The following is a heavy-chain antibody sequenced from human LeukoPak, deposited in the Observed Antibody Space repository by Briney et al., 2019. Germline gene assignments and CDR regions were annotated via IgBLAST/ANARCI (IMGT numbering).Heavy chain of an antibody. V-gene: IGHV4-34*01. J-gene: IGHJ3*02. D-gene: IGHD3-3*01. CDR3: ARAPRCYDFWSGYYTNDAFDI. CDR2: INHSGST. CDR1: GGSFSGYY. Sequence: SETLSLTCAVYGGSFSGYYWSWIRQPPGKGLEWIGEINHSGSTNYNPSLKSRVTISVDTSKNQFSLKLSSVTAADTAVYYCARAPRCYDFWSGYYTNDAFDIWGQGTMVTVSS.